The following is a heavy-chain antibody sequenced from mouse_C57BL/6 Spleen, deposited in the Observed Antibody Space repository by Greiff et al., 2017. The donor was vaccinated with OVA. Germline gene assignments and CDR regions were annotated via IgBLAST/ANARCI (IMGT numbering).Heavy chain of an antibody. J-gene: IGHJ4*01. CDR1: GYTFTSYW. D-gene: IGHD1-1*01. CDR3: ARSDYGSPHAMDY. Sequence: VKLMESGAELAKPGASVKLSCKASGYTFTSYWMHWVKQRPGQGLEWIGYINPSSGYTKYNQKFKDKATLTADKSSSTAYMQLSSLTYEDSAVYYCARSDYGSPHAMDYWGQGTSVTVSS. V-gene: IGHV1-7*01. CDR2: INPSSGYT.